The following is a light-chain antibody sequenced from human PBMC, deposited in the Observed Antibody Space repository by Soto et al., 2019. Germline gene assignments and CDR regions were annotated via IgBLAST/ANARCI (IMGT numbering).Light chain of an antibody. CDR3: LQHFNFPFT. CDR2: AAS. V-gene: IGKV1-6*01. J-gene: IGKJ2*01. Sequence: ALPMTQSPSSLSASVGDRVTITCRASQDIRNDLGWYQQKPGKAPKLLIYAASSLQSGVPSRFSGSGSGTDFTLTISSLQAEDFATYYCLQHFNFPFTFGQGTKLQIK. CDR1: QDIRND.